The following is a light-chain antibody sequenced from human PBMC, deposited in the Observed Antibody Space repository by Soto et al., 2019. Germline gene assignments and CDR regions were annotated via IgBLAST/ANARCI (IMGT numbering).Light chain of an antibody. CDR2: DVS. J-gene: IGLJ1*01. V-gene: IGLV2-14*03. CDR3: SSYTTSNTRQIV. Sequence: SVLTQPASGSWAPGQSITISCTGTSSDVGGYNYVSWYQHHPGKAPKLMIFDVSNRPSGVSNRFSGSKSGNTASLTISGLQPEDEADYYCSSYTTSNTRQIVFGTGTKVTVL. CDR1: SSDVGGYNY.